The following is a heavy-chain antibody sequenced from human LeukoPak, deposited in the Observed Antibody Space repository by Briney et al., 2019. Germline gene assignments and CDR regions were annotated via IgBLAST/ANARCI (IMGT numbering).Heavy chain of an antibody. J-gene: IGHJ5*02. CDR2: IIPIFGTA. CDR3: ARGHSSSSRIWFDP. Sequence: GSSVKVSCKASGGTFSSYAISWVRQAPGQGLEWMGGIIPIFGTANYAQKFQGRVTITTDESTSTAYMELSSLRSEDRAVYYCARGHSSSSRIWFDPWGQGTMVTVSS. D-gene: IGHD6-6*01. CDR1: GGTFSSYA. V-gene: IGHV1-69*05.